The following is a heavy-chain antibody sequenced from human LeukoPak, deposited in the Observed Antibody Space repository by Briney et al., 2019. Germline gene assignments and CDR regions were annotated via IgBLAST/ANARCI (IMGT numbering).Heavy chain of an antibody. CDR2: ISSSGSTI. J-gene: IGHJ4*02. D-gene: IGHD3-22*01. V-gene: IGHV3-48*03. CDR1: GFTFSSYE. CDR3: ERAPYDITMIVVADIYFDY. Sequence: GGSLRLSCAASGFTFSSYEMNWVRQAPGKGLEWVSYISSSGSTIYYADSVKGRFTISRDNAKNSLYLQMNSLRAEDTAVYYCERAPYDITMIVVADIYFDYWGQGTLVTVSS.